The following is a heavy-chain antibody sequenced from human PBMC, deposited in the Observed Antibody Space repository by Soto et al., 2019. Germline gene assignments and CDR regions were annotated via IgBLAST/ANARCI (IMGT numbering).Heavy chain of an antibody. CDR1: GFTFSSYG. Sequence: GGSLRLSCAASGFTFSSYGMHWVRQAPGKGLEWVAVIWYDGSNKYYADSVKGRFTISRDNSKNTLYLQMNSLRAEDTAVYYCARDRSQYSSGFQGYFDYWGQGTLVTVSS. CDR2: IWYDGSNK. J-gene: IGHJ4*02. V-gene: IGHV3-33*01. D-gene: IGHD6-19*01. CDR3: ARDRSQYSSGFQGYFDY.